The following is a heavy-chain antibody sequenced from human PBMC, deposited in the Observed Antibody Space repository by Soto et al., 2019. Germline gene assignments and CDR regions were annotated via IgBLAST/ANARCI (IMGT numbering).Heavy chain of an antibody. V-gene: IGHV3-21*01. J-gene: IGHJ6*02. CDR2: ISSSSSYI. D-gene: IGHD3-9*01. CDR3: ATTTYYDILTGSPLFYGMDV. Sequence: GGSLRLSWAASGFTCSSYSMSWVRQATGKGLEWVASISSSSSYIYYADSVKGRFTISRDNAKNSLYLQMNSLRAEDTAVYYCATTTYYDILTGSPLFYGMDVWGQGTTVTVSS. CDR1: GFTCSSYS.